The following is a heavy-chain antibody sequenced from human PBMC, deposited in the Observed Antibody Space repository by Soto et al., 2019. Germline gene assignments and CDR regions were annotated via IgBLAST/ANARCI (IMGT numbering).Heavy chain of an antibody. CDR1: GGSFSGYY. J-gene: IGHJ4*02. CDR2: INHSGST. V-gene: IGHV4-34*01. Sequence: PSETLSLTCAVYGGSFSGYYWSWIRQPPGKGLEWIGEINHSGSTNYNPSLKSRVTISVDTSKNQFSLKLSSVTAEDTAVYYCTKDRDILTGYYSPNSFDYWGQGTLVTVSS. D-gene: IGHD3-9*01. CDR3: TKDRDILTGYYSPNSFDY.